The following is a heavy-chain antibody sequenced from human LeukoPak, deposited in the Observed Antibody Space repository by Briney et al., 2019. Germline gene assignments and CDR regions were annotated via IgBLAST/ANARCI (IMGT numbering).Heavy chain of an antibody. CDR2: LTGSGGNT. J-gene: IGHJ6*03. V-gene: IGHV3-23*01. Sequence: PGGSLRLSCAASGFTFSSYAMSWVRQAPGKGLEWVSGLTGSGGNTYYADSVKGRFTISRDNSKNTLSLQMNSLTAEDAAAYYCVKFRGIQHYNYHMDVWGKGTTVTVSS. D-gene: IGHD3-10*01. CDR3: VKFRGIQHYNYHMDV. CDR1: GFTFSSYA.